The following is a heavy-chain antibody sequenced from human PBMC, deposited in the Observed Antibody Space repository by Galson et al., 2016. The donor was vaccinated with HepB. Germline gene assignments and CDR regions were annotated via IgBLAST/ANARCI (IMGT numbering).Heavy chain of an antibody. CDR2: IYHTGTT. J-gene: IGHJ5*02. V-gene: IGHV4-4*02. Sequence: SETLSLTCAVSGASINDSNWWTWVRQVPGRGLEWIGEIYHTGTTNNNPFLNSRFTLSIDKSTTQFSLNLTSVTAADTAVYFCARASIVPGARMVFDPWGQGILVTVSS. CDR1: GASINDSNW. D-gene: IGHD2-2*01. CDR3: ARASIVPGARMVFDP.